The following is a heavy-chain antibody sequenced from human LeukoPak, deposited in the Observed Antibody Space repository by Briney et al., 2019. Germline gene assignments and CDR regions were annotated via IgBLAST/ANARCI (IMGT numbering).Heavy chain of an antibody. CDR1: GFTFSSYW. CDR2: ISSDGSST. V-gene: IGHV3-74*01. J-gene: IGHJ4*02. D-gene: IGHD1-1*01. CDR3: ARALPPSVNTPWK. Sequence: GGSLRLSCAASGFTFSSYWMHWVRQAPRKGLVWVSRISSDGSSTSYADSMKGRFTIFRDNAKNTLYLQMNSLGAEDTAVYYCARALPPSVNTPWKWGQGTQVTVSS.